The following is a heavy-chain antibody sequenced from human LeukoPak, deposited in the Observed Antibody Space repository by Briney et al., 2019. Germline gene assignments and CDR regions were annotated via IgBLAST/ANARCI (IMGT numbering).Heavy chain of an antibody. D-gene: IGHD6-6*01. CDR2: ISWNSGSI. V-gene: IGHV3-9*03. CDR3: AKGQSYSSSSTIDY. Sequence: GRSLRLSCAASGFIFDDYAMHWVRQAPGKGLEWVSGISWNSGSIVYADSVKGRFTISRDSAKNSLYLQMTSLRAEDMALYYCAKGQSYSSSSTIDYWGQGTLVTVSS. CDR1: GFIFDDYA. J-gene: IGHJ4*02.